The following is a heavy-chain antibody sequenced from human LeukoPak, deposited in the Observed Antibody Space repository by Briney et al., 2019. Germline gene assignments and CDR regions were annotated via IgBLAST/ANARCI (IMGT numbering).Heavy chain of an antibody. Sequence: SETLSLTCTVSGGSISSYYWSWIRQPAGKGLEWIGRIYTSGSTSYNPSLKSRVTMSVDTSKNQFSLKLSSVTAADTAVYYCARDTGTVTTYLFDYWGQGTLVTVSS. V-gene: IGHV4-4*07. D-gene: IGHD4-17*01. CDR3: ARDTGTVTTYLFDY. CDR2: IYTSGST. J-gene: IGHJ4*02. CDR1: GGSISSYY.